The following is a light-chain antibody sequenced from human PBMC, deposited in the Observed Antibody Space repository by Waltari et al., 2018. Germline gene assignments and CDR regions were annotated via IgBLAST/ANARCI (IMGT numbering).Light chain of an antibody. CDR2: AVT. V-gene: IGLV2-14*03. Sequence: QSALTQPASVSGSPGQSLTISCTDAGRDVGGYMSVSWYQPTPGNAPKLIIYAVTERPSGISNRFSGSKSGNTASLTISGLQAEDEADYYCSSYSTSRTHFGGGTKLTVL. CDR1: GRDVGGYMS. J-gene: IGLJ2*01. CDR3: SSYSTSRTH.